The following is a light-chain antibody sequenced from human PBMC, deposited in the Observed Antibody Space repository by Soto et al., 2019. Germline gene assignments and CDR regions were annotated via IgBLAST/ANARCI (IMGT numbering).Light chain of an antibody. J-gene: IGKJ2*01. Sequence: EIVMTQSPATLSVSPGERATLSCRASQSVSSKLAWYQQKPGQAPRLLINGASTRANGIPARFSGSGSGTDFTLTFSSLQSEDFEVYYCQQYNNWPRTFGQGTKLEIK. CDR2: GAS. CDR1: QSVSSK. V-gene: IGKV3-15*01. CDR3: QQYNNWPRT.